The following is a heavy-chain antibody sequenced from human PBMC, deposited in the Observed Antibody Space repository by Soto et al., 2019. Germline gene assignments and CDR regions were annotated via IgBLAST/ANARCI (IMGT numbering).Heavy chain of an antibody. V-gene: IGHV3-30-3*01. CDR2: ISYDGSNK. D-gene: IGHD3-22*01. Sequence: QVQLVESGGGVVQPGRSLRLSCAASGFTFSSYAMHWVRQAPGKGLEWVAVISYDGSNKYYADSVKGRFTISRDNSKNTLYLQMNSLRAEDTAVYYCARAFQPSGMIVVVTYNWFDPWGQGTLVTVSS. J-gene: IGHJ5*02. CDR1: GFTFSSYA. CDR3: ARAFQPSGMIVVVTYNWFDP.